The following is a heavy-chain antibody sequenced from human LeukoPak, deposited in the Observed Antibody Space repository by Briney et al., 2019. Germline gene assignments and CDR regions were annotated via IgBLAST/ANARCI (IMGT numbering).Heavy chain of an antibody. D-gene: IGHD3-10*01. J-gene: IGHJ5*01. Sequence: GGSLRLSCVASGFTFNKYGIHWVRQAPGKGLEWLAVIWNDGSNEYYADSVKDRLAISRDNDKSTVNLRMNSLRAEDTAVYFCARDGSGLAVRGWFDFWGQGTLVTVSS. CDR3: ARDGSGLAVRGWFDF. CDR1: GFTFNKYG. CDR2: IWNDGSNE. V-gene: IGHV3-33*01.